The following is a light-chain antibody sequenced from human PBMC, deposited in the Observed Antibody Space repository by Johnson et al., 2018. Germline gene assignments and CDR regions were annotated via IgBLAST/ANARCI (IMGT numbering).Light chain of an antibody. CDR2: ENN. CDR3: GTWDSSLSAGNV. CDR1: SSNIGNNY. J-gene: IGLJ1*01. V-gene: IGLV1-51*02. Sequence: QSVLTQPPSVSAAPGQKVTISCSGSSSNIGNNYVSWYQQLPGTAPKLLIYENNKRPSGIPARLSGSKSGTSATLGITGLPTGDEADYYSGTWDSSLSAGNVFGTGTKVTVL.